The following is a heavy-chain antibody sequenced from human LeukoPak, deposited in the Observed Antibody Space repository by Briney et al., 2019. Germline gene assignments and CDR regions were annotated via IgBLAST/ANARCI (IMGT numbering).Heavy chain of an antibody. CDR1: GFTFSTYS. CDR2: ISSSSSYI. D-gene: IGHD1-26*01. J-gene: IGHJ4*02. Sequence: GGSLRLSCAASGFTFSTYSMNWVRQAPGKGLEWVSSISSSSSYIYYADSVKGRFTISRDNAKNSLYLQMNSLRAEDTAVYYCARDEWEIYLDYWGQGTLVTVSS. V-gene: IGHV3-21*01. CDR3: ARDEWEIYLDY.